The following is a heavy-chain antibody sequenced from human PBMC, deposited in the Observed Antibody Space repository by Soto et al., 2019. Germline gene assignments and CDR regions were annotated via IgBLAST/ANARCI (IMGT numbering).Heavy chain of an antibody. Sequence: ASVKVSFKASGYTFTNYGITWVRQAPGQGLEWMGWIGAYNGNTHYTERLQGRVTMTTDTSTSTAYMELRGLRSDDSAVYYCARGLQYNWFDPWGQGTLVTVSS. V-gene: IGHV1-18*01. CDR2: IGAYNGNT. J-gene: IGHJ5*02. CDR1: GYTFTNYG. CDR3: ARGLQYNWFDP.